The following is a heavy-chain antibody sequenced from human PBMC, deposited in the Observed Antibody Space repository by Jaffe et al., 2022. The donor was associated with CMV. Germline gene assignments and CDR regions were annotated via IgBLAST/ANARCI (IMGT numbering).Heavy chain of an antibody. CDR3: ARDGGGRDWRTPYWYFDL. V-gene: IGHV1-2*02. Sequence: QVQLVQSGAEVKKPGASVKVSCKASGYTFTGYYMHWVRQAPGQGLEWMGWINPNSGGTNYAQKFQGRVTMTRDTSISTAYMELSRLRSDDTAVYYCARDGGGRDWRTPYWYFDLWGRGTLVTVSS. D-gene: IGHD3-16*01. CDR2: INPNSGGT. J-gene: IGHJ2*01. CDR1: GYTFTGYY.